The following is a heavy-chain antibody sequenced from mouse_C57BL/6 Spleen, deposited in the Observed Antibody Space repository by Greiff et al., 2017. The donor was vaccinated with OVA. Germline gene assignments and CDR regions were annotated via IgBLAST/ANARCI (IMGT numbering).Heavy chain of an antibody. CDR3: ASQGGYLYAMDY. V-gene: IGHV1-20*01. J-gene: IGHJ4*01. D-gene: IGHD2-2*01. CDR2: INPYNGDT. CDR1: GYSFTGYF. Sequence: EVQLQQSGPELVKPGDSVKISCKASGYSFTGYFMNWVMQSHGKSLEWIGRINPYNGDTFYNQKFKGKATLTVDKSSSTAHMELRSLTSEDSAVYYCASQGGYLYAMDYWGQGTSVTVSS.